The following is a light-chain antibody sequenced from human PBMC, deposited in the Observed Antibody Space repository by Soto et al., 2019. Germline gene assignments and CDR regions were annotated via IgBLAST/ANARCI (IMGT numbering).Light chain of an antibody. CDR1: QSVRSSY. V-gene: IGKV3-20*01. Sequence: EIELTQSPGTLSFSPGERATLSCRASQSVRSSYLAWYQQKPGQAPRLLIYGASSRATGIPDRFSGSGSGTDFTLTISRREPEDFAVYYCQQYGSSPSTFGQGTKREIK. J-gene: IGKJ2*02. CDR3: QQYGSSPST. CDR2: GAS.